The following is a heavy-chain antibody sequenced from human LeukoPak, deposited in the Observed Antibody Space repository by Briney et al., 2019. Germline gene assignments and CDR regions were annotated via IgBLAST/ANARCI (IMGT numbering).Heavy chain of an antibody. Sequence: GGSLRLSCAASGFTFSDYDMHWVRQATGKGLEWVSAIGTAGDTYYTGSLKGRFTISRDNAKNSLYLQMNSLRAGDTAVYYCARVAKERVGGVYYFDYWGQGTLVTVSS. CDR3: ARVAKERVGGVYYFDY. J-gene: IGHJ4*02. CDR1: GFTFSDYD. CDR2: IGTAGDT. D-gene: IGHD1-1*01. V-gene: IGHV3-13*01.